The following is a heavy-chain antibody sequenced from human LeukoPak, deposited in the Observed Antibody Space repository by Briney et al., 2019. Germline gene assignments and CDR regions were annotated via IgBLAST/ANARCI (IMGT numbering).Heavy chain of an antibody. V-gene: IGHV4-61*02. CDR1: GDSIRSGAYY. CDR3: ARDSVSWFGFDS. CDR2: IYSNGNT. J-gene: IGHJ5*01. Sequence: TLSLTCTVSGDSIRSGAYYWSWIRQPAGKGLEWIGRIYSNGNTNYKPSLKSRVTISLDTSKRQFSLQLSSVTAADTAMYYCARDSVSWFGFDSWGQGTLVTVSS. D-gene: IGHD3-10*01.